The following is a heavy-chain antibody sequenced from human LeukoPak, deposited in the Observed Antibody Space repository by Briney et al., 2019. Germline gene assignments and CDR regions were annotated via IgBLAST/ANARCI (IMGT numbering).Heavy chain of an antibody. CDR2: MNPNSGNT. Sequence: ASVKVSCKASGYTFTGYYMHWVRQATGQGLEWMGWMNPNSGNTGYAQKFQGRVTMTRNTSISTAYMELSSLRSEDTAVYYCARSDIVATSDYWGQGTLVTVSS. V-gene: IGHV1-8*02. CDR1: GYTFTGYY. D-gene: IGHD5-12*01. J-gene: IGHJ4*02. CDR3: ARSDIVATSDY.